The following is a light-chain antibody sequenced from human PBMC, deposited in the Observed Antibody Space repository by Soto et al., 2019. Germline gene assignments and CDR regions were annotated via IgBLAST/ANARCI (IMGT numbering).Light chain of an antibody. Sequence: DIQMTQSTSTLSASVGDRVTITCRASQSISSWLAWYQQKPGKAPNLLIYKASSLESGVPSRFSGSGSGTEFTLTISSLQPDDFATYYCQQYKAFWTFGQGSKVELK. J-gene: IGKJ1*01. CDR1: QSISSW. CDR3: QQYKAFWT. CDR2: KAS. V-gene: IGKV1-5*03.